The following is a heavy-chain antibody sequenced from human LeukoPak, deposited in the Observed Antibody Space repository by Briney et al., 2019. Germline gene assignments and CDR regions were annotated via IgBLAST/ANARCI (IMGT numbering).Heavy chain of an antibody. CDR2: INHSGST. CDR1: GGSFSGYY. D-gene: IGHD3-3*01. J-gene: IGHJ6*02. CDR3: ARGSYDFWSGYCRYYYYGMDV. V-gene: IGHV4-34*01. Sequence: PSETLSLTCAVYGGSFSGYYWSWIRQPPGKGLEWIGEINHSGSTNYNPSLKSRVIISVDTSKNQFSLKLSSVTAADTAVYYCARGSYDFWSGYCRYYYYGMDVWGQGTTVTVSS.